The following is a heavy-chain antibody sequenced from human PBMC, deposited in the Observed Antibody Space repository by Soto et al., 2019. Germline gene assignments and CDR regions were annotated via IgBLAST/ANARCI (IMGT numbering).Heavy chain of an antibody. J-gene: IGHJ6*02. Sequence: ASVKVSCKASGGTFSSYAISWVRQAPGQGLEWMGGIIPIFGTANYAQKFQGRVTITADESTSTAYMELSSLRSEDTAVYYCARARQYYYDSSGSYGMDVWGQGTTVTV. V-gene: IGHV1-69*01. CDR1: GGTFSSYA. D-gene: IGHD3-22*01. CDR2: IIPIFGTA. CDR3: ARARQYYYDSSGSYGMDV.